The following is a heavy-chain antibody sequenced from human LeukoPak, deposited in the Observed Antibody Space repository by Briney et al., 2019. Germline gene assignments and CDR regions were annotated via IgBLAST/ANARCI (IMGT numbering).Heavy chain of an antibody. D-gene: IGHD5-24*01. CDR2: INHSGST. J-gene: IGHJ4*02. Sequence: SETLSLTCGVYGVSLTGYYWTWIRQSPGKGLEWIGEINHSGSTNYNPSLWSRVTISLDKSKNQFSLKLTSVTAADTAVYYCARLYLPATRFDYWGQGTLVTVFS. V-gene: IGHV4-34*01. CDR1: GVSLTGYY. CDR3: ARLYLPATRFDY.